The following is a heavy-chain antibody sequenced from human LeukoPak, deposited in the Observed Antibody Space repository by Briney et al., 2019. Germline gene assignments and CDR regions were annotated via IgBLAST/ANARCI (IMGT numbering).Heavy chain of an antibody. D-gene: IGHD6-19*01. J-gene: IGHJ4*02. CDR1: AASTSRRY. CDR3: AQTTGWPGFDF. CDR2: IYDGRDT. Sequence: SETLSLTCSASAASTSRRYWSWLRQSPGRTLKWIGHIYDGRDTKYNPSLTSRVTISVDTSRNQFSLSLTSVTAADTAIYYCAQTTGWPGFDFWGPGALVTVSP. V-gene: IGHV4-59*08.